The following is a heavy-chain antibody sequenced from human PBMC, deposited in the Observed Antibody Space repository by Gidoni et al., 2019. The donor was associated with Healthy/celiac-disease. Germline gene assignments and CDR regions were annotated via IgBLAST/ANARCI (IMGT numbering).Heavy chain of an antibody. Sequence: QVQLVQSGAEVKKPGSSVKVSCKASVGTFSSSTISWVRQAPGQGLEWMGRIIPILGIANYAQKFQGRVTITADKSTSTAYMELSSLRSEDTAVYYCARDSSYDSSGYYHDAFDIWGQGTMVTVSS. V-gene: IGHV1-69*08. D-gene: IGHD3-22*01. J-gene: IGHJ3*02. CDR3: ARDSSYDSSGYYHDAFDI. CDR2: IIPILGIA. CDR1: VGTFSSST.